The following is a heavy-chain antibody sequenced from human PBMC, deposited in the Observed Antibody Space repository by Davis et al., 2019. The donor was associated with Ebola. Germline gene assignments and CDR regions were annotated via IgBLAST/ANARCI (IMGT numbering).Heavy chain of an antibody. D-gene: IGHD6-19*01. V-gene: IGHV3-53*05. CDR1: GGSVSSGTNY. CDR2: IYDHST. CDR3: ATTQWLREFDN. Sequence: ETLSLTCTVSGGSVSSGTNYWSWIRQAPGKGLEWVSVIYDHSTAYADSVRGRFIISRDKSNNTLYLEMNSLRVDDTAVYYCATTQWLREFDNWGQGTLVTVSS. J-gene: IGHJ4*02.